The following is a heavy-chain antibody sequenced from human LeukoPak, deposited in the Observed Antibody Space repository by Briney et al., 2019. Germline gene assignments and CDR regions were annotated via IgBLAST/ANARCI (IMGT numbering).Heavy chain of an antibody. V-gene: IGHV1-46*01. D-gene: IGHD6-13*01. J-gene: IGHJ4*02. CDR2: LNLRNGLT. Sequence: WASVKVSCKASGNTFSSYYMHWVRQAPGHGLEWMGILNLRNGLTSYAQKFEGRVPVTRDTSTSTVYMELSSLRSEDTAVYYCAREGPGTGKYLDYWGQGTLVTVSS. CDR1: GNTFSSYY. CDR3: AREGPGTGKYLDY.